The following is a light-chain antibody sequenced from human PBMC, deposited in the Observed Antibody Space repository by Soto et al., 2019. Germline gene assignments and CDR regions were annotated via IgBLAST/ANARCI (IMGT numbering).Light chain of an antibody. V-gene: IGKV3-20*01. CDR2: GAS. CDR3: QQYGSSPPWP. J-gene: IGKJ1*01. CDR1: QSVSSNF. Sequence: EIVLTQSPGTLSLSPGERATLSCRASQSVSSNFLAWYQQKPGQAPRLLIYGASSRATGIPDRFSGSGSGQDFTLTISRLEPEDFAVYYCQQYGSSPPWPFGQGTKVEI.